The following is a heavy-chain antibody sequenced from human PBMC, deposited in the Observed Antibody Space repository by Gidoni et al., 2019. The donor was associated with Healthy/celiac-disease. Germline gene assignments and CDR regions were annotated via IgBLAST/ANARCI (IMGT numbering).Heavy chain of an antibody. J-gene: IGHJ3*02. CDR1: GFTFSSYW. Sequence: EVQLVESGGGLVQPGGSLRLSCAASGFTFSSYWMSWVRQAPGKGLEWVANIKQDGSEKYYVDSVKGRFTISRDNAKNSLYLQMNSLRAEDTAVYYCARFRLPWEQPDILDAFDIWGQGTMVTVSS. CDR3: ARFRLPWEQPDILDAFDI. CDR2: IKQDGSEK. D-gene: IGHD1-26*01. V-gene: IGHV3-7*01.